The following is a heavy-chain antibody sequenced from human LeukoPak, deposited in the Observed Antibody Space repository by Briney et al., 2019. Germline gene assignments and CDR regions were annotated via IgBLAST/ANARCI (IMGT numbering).Heavy chain of an antibody. Sequence: SETLSHTCAASGGSTSSDYWSSMRQPPGKGLEWIGYIYYTGTTYYNPSLKSRVTISLDTSKTQFSLKLSSVTAADTAVYFCARRIVRSDYYSDAWWGQGTLVTVSS. CDR3: ARRIVRSDYYSDAW. CDR1: GGSTSSDY. J-gene: IGHJ4*02. D-gene: IGHD3-22*01. V-gene: IGHV4-59*08. CDR2: IYYTGTT.